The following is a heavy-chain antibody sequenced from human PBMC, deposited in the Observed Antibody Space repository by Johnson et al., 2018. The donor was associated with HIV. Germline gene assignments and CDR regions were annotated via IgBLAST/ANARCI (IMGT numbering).Heavy chain of an antibody. J-gene: IGHJ3*01. CDR3: AIMSAPEDADAFDF. CDR1: GFTLSIYG. D-gene: IGHD1-14*01. Sequence: QVQLVESGGGVVQPGGSLRLSCAASGFTLSIYGMHWVRQAPGKGLEWVTFIRYDGSNKYYADSVKGRFTISRDNSRNTRYLQMNSLRAEDTTVYFCAIMSAPEDADAFDFWDQGTMVTVSS. V-gene: IGHV3-30*02. CDR2: IRYDGSNK.